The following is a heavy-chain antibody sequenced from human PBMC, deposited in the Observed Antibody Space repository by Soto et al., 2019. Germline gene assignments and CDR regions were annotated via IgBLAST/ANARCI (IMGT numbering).Heavy chain of an antibody. CDR3: ARDKAVRYYYYGMDV. J-gene: IGHJ6*02. CDR1: GFTFSSYG. Sequence: PGGSLRLSWAASGFTFSSYGMHWVRQAPGKGLEWVAVIWYDGSNKYYADSVKGRFTISRDNSKNTLYLQMNSLRAEDTDVYYCARDKAVRYYYYGMDVWGQGTTGTASS. V-gene: IGHV3-33*01. D-gene: IGHD4-4*01. CDR2: IWYDGSNK.